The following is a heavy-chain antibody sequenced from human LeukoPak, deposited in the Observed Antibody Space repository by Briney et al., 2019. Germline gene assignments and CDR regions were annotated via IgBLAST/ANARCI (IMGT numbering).Heavy chain of an antibody. CDR2: IYYDGSNK. CDR3: TREEVRAPLDN. D-gene: IGHD3-10*01. Sequence: PGRSLRLSCAASGFTFSTYGMHWVRQAPGKGLEWVAPIYYDGSNKYYADSVKGRFTVSRDNSKNTLYLQMNILRAEDTGVYYCTREEVRAPLDNWGQGTLVTVSS. V-gene: IGHV3-33*01. J-gene: IGHJ4*02. CDR1: GFTFSTYG.